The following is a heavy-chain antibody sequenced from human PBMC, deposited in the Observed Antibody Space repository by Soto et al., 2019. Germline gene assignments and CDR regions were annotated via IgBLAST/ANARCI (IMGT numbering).Heavy chain of an antibody. CDR1: GFSFSDYF. CDR2: INPSGDSR. CDR3: GRDPYSGARYYLDL. V-gene: IGHV1-46*01. D-gene: IGHD1-26*01. Sequence: ASVKVSCKASGFSFSDYFMHWVRQAPGQGLEWMGIINPSGDSRNYAQKFQGRVTITRDTSTSTVYMDLSSLRAEDTAVYYCGRDPYSGARYYLDLWGQGTQVTVSS. J-gene: IGHJ4*02.